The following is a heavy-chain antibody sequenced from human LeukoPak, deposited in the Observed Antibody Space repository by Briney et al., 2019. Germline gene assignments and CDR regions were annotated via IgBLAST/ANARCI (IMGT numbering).Heavy chain of an antibody. V-gene: IGHV1-8*01. D-gene: IGHD6-19*01. Sequence: ASVEVSCKASGYTFTSYDINWVRQATGQGLEWMGWMNPNSGNTGYAQKFQGRVTMTRNTSISTAYMELSSLRSEDTAVYYCARVGYSSGWYRDYWGQGTLVTVSS. J-gene: IGHJ4*02. CDR3: ARVGYSSGWYRDY. CDR1: GYTFTSYD. CDR2: MNPNSGNT.